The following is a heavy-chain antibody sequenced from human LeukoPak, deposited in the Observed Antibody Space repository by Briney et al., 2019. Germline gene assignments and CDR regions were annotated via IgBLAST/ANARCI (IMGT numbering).Heavy chain of an antibody. CDR2: INHSGST. D-gene: IGHD4-17*01. CDR1: GESLSAYH. V-gene: IGHV4-34*01. J-gene: IGHJ5*02. Sequence: SETLSLTCAVYGESLSAYHWSWIRQPPGKGLEWIGEINHSGSTNYNPSLKSRVTISVDKSKNQFSLKLSSVTAADTAVYYCATGYGDFYPGWFDPWGQGTLVTVSS. CDR3: ATGYGDFYPGWFDP.